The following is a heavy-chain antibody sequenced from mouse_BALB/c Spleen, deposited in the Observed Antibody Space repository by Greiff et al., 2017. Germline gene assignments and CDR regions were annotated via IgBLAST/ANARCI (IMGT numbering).Heavy chain of an antibody. V-gene: IGHV14-4*02. CDR2: IDPENGDT. CDR3: NAGRGCAY. CDR1: GFNIKDYY. Sequence: VQLKESGAELVRSGASVKLSCTASGFNIKDYYMHWVKQRPEQGLEWIGWIDPENGDTEYAPKFQGKATMTADTSSNTAYLQLSSLTSEDTAVYYCNAGRGCAYWGQGTLVTVSA. J-gene: IGHJ3*01.